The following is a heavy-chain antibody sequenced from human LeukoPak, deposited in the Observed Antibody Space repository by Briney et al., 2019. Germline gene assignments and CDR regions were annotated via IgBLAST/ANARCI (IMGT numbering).Heavy chain of an antibody. CDR3: ATGKYDFWSGYLYYYMDV. V-gene: IGHV1-18*01. J-gene: IGHJ6*03. D-gene: IGHD3-3*01. Sequence: ASVKVSCKASGYTFTSYGISWVRQAPGQGLEWMGWISAYNGNTNYAQKLQGRVTMTTDTSTSTAYMELSSLRSEDTAVYYCATGKYDFWSGYLYYYMDVWGKGTTVTVSS. CDR2: ISAYNGNT. CDR1: GYTFTSYG.